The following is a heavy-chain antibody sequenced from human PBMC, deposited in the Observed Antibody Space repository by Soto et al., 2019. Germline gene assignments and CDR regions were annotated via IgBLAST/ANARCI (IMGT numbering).Heavy chain of an antibody. CDR1: GFTFSSYS. D-gene: IGHD3-10*01. CDR3: ARDTGFGELIF. Sequence: GGSLRLSCAASGFTFSSYSMNWVRQAPGKGLEWVSYISSSSSTIYYADSVKGRFTISRDNAKNSLYLQMNSLRAEDTAVYYCARDTGFGELIFWGQGTLVTVSS. J-gene: IGHJ4*02. CDR2: ISSSSSTI. V-gene: IGHV3-48*01.